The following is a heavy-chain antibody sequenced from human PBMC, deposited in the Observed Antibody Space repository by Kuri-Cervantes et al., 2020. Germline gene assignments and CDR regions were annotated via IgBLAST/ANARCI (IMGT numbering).Heavy chain of an antibody. Sequence: ASVKVSCKASGYTFTSYYMHWVRQAPGQGLEWMGIINPSGGSTSYAQKSQGRVTMTRDTSTSTVYMELSSLRSEDTAVYYCARSRRDYGDYVHWFDPWGQGTLVTVSS. CDR3: ARSRRDYGDYVHWFDP. V-gene: IGHV1-46*01. J-gene: IGHJ5*02. D-gene: IGHD4-17*01. CDR1: GYTFTSYY. CDR2: INPSGGST.